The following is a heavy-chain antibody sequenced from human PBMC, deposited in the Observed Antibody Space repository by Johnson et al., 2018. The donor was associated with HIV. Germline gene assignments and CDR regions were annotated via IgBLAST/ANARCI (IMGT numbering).Heavy chain of an antibody. J-gene: IGHJ3*02. CDR1: GFSLSSYA. Sequence: VQLVESGGGVVQPGRSLRLSCAASGFSLSSYAMHWVRQAPGKGLEWVAAIGTAGDTYYPGSVKGRFTISRENAKNSLYLQMNSLRAGDTAVYYCARDRLMTATLFPDAFDIWGQGTMVTVSS. D-gene: IGHD3-16*01. CDR2: IGTAGDT. V-gene: IGHV3-13*01. CDR3: ARDRLMTATLFPDAFDI.